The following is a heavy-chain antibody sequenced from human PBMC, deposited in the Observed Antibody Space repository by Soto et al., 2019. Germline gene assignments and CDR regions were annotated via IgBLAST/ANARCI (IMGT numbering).Heavy chain of an antibody. V-gene: IGHV3-33*01. J-gene: IGHJ4*02. CDR2: IWNDGSKE. CDR1: GFIFSNYG. Sequence: QVQVEESGGGVVQPGRSLRLSCAASGFIFSNYGMHWVRQAPGKGLEWVAVIWNDGSKEYYVDSVKGRFTISRDNLKNTVSLQMNSLRADDTAVYYCARTSFYDKTGVFDYWGQGTLVTVSS. CDR3: ARTSFYDKTGVFDY. D-gene: IGHD2-8*02.